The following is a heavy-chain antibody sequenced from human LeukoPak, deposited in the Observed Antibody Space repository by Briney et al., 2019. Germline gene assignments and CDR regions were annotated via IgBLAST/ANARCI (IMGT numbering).Heavy chain of an antibody. CDR2: ISSSSSYI. CDR3: ARDPFPARGYSYEANI. D-gene: IGHD5-18*01. Sequence: GGSLRLSCAASGFTFSSYSMNWVRQAPGKGLKWVSSISSSSSYIYYADSVKGRFTISRDNAKNSLYLQMNSLRAEDTAVYYCARDPFPARGYSYEANIWGQGTMVTVSS. V-gene: IGHV3-21*01. CDR1: GFTFSSYS. J-gene: IGHJ3*02.